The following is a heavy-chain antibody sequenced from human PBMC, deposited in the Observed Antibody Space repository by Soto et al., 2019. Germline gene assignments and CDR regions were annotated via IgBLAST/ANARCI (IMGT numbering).Heavy chain of an antibody. V-gene: IGHV1-3*01. J-gene: IGHJ4*02. CDR3: ARDRDYYDSSGYFVH. D-gene: IGHD3-22*01. Sequence: ASVKVSCKASGYTFTSYAMHWVRQAPGQRLEWMGWINAGNGNTKYSQKFQGRVTITRDTSASTAYMELSSLRSEDTAVYYCARDRDYYDSSGYFVHWGQETLVTVSS. CDR1: GYTFTSYA. CDR2: INAGNGNT.